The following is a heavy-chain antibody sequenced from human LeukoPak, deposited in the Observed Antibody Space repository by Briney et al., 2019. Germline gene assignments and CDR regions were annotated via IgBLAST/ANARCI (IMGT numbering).Heavy chain of an antibody. J-gene: IGHJ3*02. V-gene: IGHV1-8*01. CDR1: GYTFTSYD. D-gene: IGHD3-22*01. CDR3: ARYYGSSGYYYLPYDAFDI. Sequence: ASVKVSCKASGYTFTSYDINWVRQATGQGLEWMGWMNPNSGNTGYAQKFQGRVTMTRNTSISTAYMELSSLRSEDTAVYYCARYYGSSGYYYLPYDAFDIWGQGTMVTVSS. CDR2: MNPNSGNT.